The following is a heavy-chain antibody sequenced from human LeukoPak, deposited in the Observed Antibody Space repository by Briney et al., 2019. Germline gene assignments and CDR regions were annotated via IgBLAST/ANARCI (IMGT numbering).Heavy chain of an antibody. CDR3: ARVRLYSGYYYMDV. CDR2: ISTSGST. CDR1: GGSINSGTYY. Sequence: NPSETLSLTCTVSGGSINSGTYYWSWIRQPAGKGLEWIGRISTSGSTNYNPSLKSRVTMSVDTSKNQFSLKLSSVTAADTAVYYCARVRLYSGYYYMDVWGKGTTVTISS. J-gene: IGHJ6*03. D-gene: IGHD4-11*01. V-gene: IGHV4-61*02.